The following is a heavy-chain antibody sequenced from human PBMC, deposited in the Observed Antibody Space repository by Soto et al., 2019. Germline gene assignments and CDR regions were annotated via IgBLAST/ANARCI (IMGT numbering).Heavy chain of an antibody. Sequence: SETLSLTCAVSGGSISSSNWWSWVRQPPGKGLEWIGEIYHSGSTNYNPSLKSRVTISVDKSKNQFSLKLSSVTAADTAVYYCARGGVWGSYPKHLDYWGQGTLVTVSS. CDR2: IYHSGST. V-gene: IGHV4-4*02. J-gene: IGHJ4*02. CDR1: GGSISSSNW. CDR3: ARGGVWGSYPKHLDY. D-gene: IGHD3-16*02.